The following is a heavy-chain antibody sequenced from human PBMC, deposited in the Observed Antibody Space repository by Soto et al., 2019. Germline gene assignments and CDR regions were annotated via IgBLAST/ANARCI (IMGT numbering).Heavy chain of an antibody. Sequence: GGSLRLSCAASGFTFSSYGMHWVRQAPGKGLEWVAVISYDGSNKYYADSVKGRFTISRDNSKNTLYLQMNSRRAEDTAVYYCAKGPRGGYYYGSGSYFYWGQGTLVTVSS. CDR1: GFTFSSYG. D-gene: IGHD3-10*01. J-gene: IGHJ4*02. CDR3: AKGPRGGYYYGSGSYFY. V-gene: IGHV3-30*18. CDR2: ISYDGSNK.